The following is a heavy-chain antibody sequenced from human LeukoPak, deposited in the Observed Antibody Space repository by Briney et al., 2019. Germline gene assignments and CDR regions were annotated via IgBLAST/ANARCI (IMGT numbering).Heavy chain of an antibody. J-gene: IGHJ4*02. V-gene: IGHV3-23*01. CDR3: AKGGSRHYYDY. Sequence: GGSLRLSCAASGFTFSTYAMSWVRQAQGKGPEWVSVIGGGGVSTYYADSVKGRFTISRDNSKNTLYLQMNSLTAEDTAVYYCAKGGSRHYYDYWGQGTLVTVSS. D-gene: IGHD6-25*01. CDR2: IGGGGVST. CDR1: GFTFSTYA.